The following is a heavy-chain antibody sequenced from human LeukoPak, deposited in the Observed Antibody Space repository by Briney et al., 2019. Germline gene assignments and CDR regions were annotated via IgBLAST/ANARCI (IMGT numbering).Heavy chain of an antibody. CDR1: GFTFSSYG. J-gene: IGHJ4*02. CDR3: AKGVYYGSGSYPKFDY. D-gene: IGHD3-10*01. Sequence: PGGSLRLSCAASGFTFSSYGMHWVRQAPGKGLGWVAFIRYDGSNKYYADSVKGRFTISRDNSKNTLYLQMNSLRAEDTAVYYCAKGVYYGSGSYPKFDYWGQGTLVTVSS. V-gene: IGHV3-30*02. CDR2: IRYDGSNK.